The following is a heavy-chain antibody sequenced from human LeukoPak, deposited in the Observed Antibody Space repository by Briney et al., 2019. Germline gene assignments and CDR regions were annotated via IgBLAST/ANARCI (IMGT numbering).Heavy chain of an antibody. CDR3: ARVPVMGFGELSYYFDY. Sequence: SVTVSCTASGGTFSSYAISWVRQAPGQGLEWMGGIIPIFGTANSAQKFQGRVTITADESTTTAYMELSSLRSEDTAVYYCARVPVMGFGELSYYFDYWGQGTLVTVSS. CDR2: IIPIFGTA. CDR1: GGTFSSYA. J-gene: IGHJ4*02. V-gene: IGHV1-69*13. D-gene: IGHD3-10*01.